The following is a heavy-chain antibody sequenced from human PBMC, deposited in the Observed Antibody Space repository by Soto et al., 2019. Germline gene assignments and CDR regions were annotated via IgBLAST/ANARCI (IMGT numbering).Heavy chain of an antibody. Sequence: QLQLQESGPGLVKPSETLSLTCTVSGGCISSSSYYWGWIRQPPGQRLEWIGSIYYSGSPYYNPSLKRRVTRSVDTSKNQFSLKLSSVTAAETAVYYCARHLRQQLVDNWVDPWGQGTLVTVSS. J-gene: IGHJ5*02. CDR3: ARHLRQQLVDNWVDP. CDR2: IYYSGSP. CDR1: GGCISSSSYY. V-gene: IGHV4-39*01. D-gene: IGHD6-13*01.